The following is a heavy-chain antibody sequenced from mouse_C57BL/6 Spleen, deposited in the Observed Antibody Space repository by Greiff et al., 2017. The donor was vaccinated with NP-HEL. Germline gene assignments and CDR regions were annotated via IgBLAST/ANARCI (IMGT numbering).Heavy chain of an antibody. J-gene: IGHJ3*01. V-gene: IGHV10-1*01. CDR2: IRSKSNNYAT. CDR3: VSDGYYAWFAY. CDR1: GFSFNTYA. D-gene: IGHD2-3*01. Sequence: EVQLVESGGGLVQPKGSLKLSCAASGFSFNTYAMNWVRQAPGKGLEWVARIRSKSNNYATYYADSVKDRFTISRDDSESMLYLQMNNLKTEDTAIYYCVSDGYYAWFAYWGQGTLVTVSA.